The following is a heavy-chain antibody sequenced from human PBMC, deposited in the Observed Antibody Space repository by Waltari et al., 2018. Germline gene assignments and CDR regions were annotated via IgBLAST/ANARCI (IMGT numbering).Heavy chain of an antibody. V-gene: IGHV4-59*01. CDR1: GGSISSYY. CDR3: ARARGYSHLYYYYGMDV. D-gene: IGHD5-18*01. CDR2: IYYSGST. J-gene: IGHJ6*02. Sequence: QVQLQESGPGLVKPSETLSLTCTVSGGSISSYYWSWIRQPPGKGLEWIGYIYYSGSTNYNPSLKSRVTISVDTSKNQFSLKLSSVTAADTAVYYCARARGYSHLYYYYGMDVWGQGP.